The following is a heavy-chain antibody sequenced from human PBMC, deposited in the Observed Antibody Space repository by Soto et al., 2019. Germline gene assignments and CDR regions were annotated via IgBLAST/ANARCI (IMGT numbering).Heavy chain of an antibody. CDR3: ARQGGLRFGELKGVSWGI. J-gene: IGHJ3*02. V-gene: IGHV4-39*01. D-gene: IGHD3-10*01. CDR2: IYYSAST. CDR1: GGFISRISYF. Sequence: SQTLPLPNTVSGGFISRISYFLCWLLLQKEKGLEWIGTIYYSASTYYNPSLKSRVTISVYTSTNHFSLKVSSVTAAATAVSYSARQGGLRFGELKGVSWGIWGKGTMVTVS.